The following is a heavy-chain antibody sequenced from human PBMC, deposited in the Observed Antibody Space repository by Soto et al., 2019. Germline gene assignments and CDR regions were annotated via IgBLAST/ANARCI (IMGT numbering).Heavy chain of an antibody. D-gene: IGHD3-16*02. J-gene: IGHJ6*02. CDR1: GGSFSGYH. CDR3: ASRPRVWGSYRYNGYNYYGMDV. Sequence: SETLSLTCAAHGGSFSGYHWSWIRQPPGTWLEWIGEINHSGSTNYNPSLKSRVTISVDTSKNQFSLKLSSVTAADTAVYYCASRPRVWGSYRYNGYNYYGMDVWGQGTTVT. V-gene: IGHV4-34*01. CDR2: INHSGST.